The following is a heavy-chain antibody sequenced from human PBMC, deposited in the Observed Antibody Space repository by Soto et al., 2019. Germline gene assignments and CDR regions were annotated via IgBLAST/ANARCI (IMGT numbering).Heavy chain of an antibody. CDR3: ARRDGNSGRYLQVDYYYYGMDV. V-gene: IGHV5-51*01. J-gene: IGHJ6*02. CDR1: GYSFTSYW. CDR2: IYPGDSDT. Sequence: EVQLVQSGAEVKKPGESLKISCKGSGYSFTSYWIGWVRQMPGKGLEWMGIIYPGDSDTRYSPSFQGQVTISADKSISTAYLQWSSLKASDTAMYYCARRDGNSGRYLQVDYYYYGMDVWGQGTTVTVSS. D-gene: IGHD5-12*01.